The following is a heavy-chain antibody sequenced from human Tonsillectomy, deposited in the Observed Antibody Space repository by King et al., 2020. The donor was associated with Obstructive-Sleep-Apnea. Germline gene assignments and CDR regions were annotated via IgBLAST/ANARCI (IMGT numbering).Heavy chain of an antibody. V-gene: IGHV3-9*01. D-gene: IGHD3-16*01. Sequence: VQLVESGGGLVQPGRSLRLSCAASGFNSNDYAMHWVRQAPGKVLEWVSGIYWDGSRTGYADFVKGRFTISRDNAKSSLYLQMNNLKAEDTAVYYGGKDIWAGGMDVWGQGTTAT. CDR2: IYWDGSRT. CDR1: GFNSNDYA. CDR3: GKDIWAGGMDV. J-gene: IGHJ6*01.